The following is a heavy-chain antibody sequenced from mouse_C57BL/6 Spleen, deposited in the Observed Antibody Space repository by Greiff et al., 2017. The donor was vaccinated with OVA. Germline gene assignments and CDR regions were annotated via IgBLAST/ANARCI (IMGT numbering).Heavy chain of an antibody. CDR1: GFTFSDYG. V-gene: IGHV5-17*01. J-gene: IGHJ2*01. D-gene: IGHD1-1*01. Sequence: EVKLVESGGGLVKPGGSLKLSCAASGFTFSDYGMHWVRQAPEKGLEWVAYISSGSSTIYYADTVKGRFTISRDNAKNTLFLQMTSLRSEDTAMYYCARDYGSSSGYYFDYWGQGTTLTVSS. CDR2: ISSGSSTI. CDR3: ARDYGSSSGYYFDY.